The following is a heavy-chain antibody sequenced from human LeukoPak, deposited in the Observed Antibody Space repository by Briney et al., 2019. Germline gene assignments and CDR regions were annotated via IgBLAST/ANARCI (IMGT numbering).Heavy chain of an antibody. D-gene: IGHD3-3*01. J-gene: IGHJ3*02. V-gene: IGHV3-7*01. CDR2: IKPDGSEE. CDR1: GFIFRNYW. CDR3: ARDATPITIFGVVTSDAFDI. Sequence: GGSLRLSCAASGFIFRNYWMSWVRQAPGKGLEWVANIKPDGSEEYYVDSVKGRFTVSRDDAKNSLYLQMNSLRAEDTAVYYCARDATPITIFGVVTSDAFDIWGQGTMVTVSS.